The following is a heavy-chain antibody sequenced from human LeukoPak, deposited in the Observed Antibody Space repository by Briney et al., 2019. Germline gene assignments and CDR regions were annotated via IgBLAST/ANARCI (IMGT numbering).Heavy chain of an antibody. J-gene: IGHJ6*03. CDR3: ARVLAAAGTGEGYYMDV. V-gene: IGHV4-39*07. CDR2: IYYSGST. CDR1: GGSISSSSYY. D-gene: IGHD6-13*01. Sequence: SETLSLTCTVSGGSISSSSYYWGWIRQPPGKGLEWIGSIYYSGSTYYNPSLKSRVTISVDTSKNQFSLKLSSVTAADTAVYYCARVLAAAGTGEGYYMDVWGKGTTVTVSS.